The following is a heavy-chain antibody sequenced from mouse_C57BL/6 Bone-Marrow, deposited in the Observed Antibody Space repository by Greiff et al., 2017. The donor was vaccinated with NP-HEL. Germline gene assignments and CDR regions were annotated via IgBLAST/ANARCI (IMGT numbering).Heavy chain of an antibody. D-gene: IGHD2-2*01. J-gene: IGHJ4*01. CDR3: ARAWLRRDGRVDY. CDR2: INPNNGGT. Sequence: VQLQQSGPELVKPGASVKISCKASGYTFTDYNMHWVMQSHGKSLEWIGYINPNNGGTSYNQQFKGLATLTVNKTTSTAYKELRSLTSEDAAVYYYARAWLRRDGRVDYWGQGTSVTVSS. CDR1: GYTFTDYN. V-gene: IGHV1-22*01.